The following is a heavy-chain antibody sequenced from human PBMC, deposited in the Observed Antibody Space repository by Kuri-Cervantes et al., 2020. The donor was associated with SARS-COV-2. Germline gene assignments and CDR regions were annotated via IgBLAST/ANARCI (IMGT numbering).Heavy chain of an antibody. CDR3: ARVSYSSGWSQIDY. D-gene: IGHD6-19*01. CDR2: IWYDGSNK. Sequence: LSLTCAASGFTFSSYGMHWVRQAPGEGLEWVAVIWYDGSNKYYADSVKGRFTISRDNSKNTLYLQMNSLRAEDTAVYYCARVSYSSGWSQIDYWGQGTLVTVSS. CDR1: GFTFSSYG. J-gene: IGHJ4*02. V-gene: IGHV3-33*01.